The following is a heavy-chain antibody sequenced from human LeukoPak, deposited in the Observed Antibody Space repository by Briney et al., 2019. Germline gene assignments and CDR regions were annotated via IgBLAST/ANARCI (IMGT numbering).Heavy chain of an antibody. CDR3: ARDRSDILTGYNDAFDF. J-gene: IGHJ3*01. Sequence: GGSLRLSCAASGFTFSTYWMSWVRQAPGEGPEWVATIKLDGSEKYYVDSVKGRFTISRDNAKNSLYLQVNSLRAEDTAVYSCARDRSDILTGYNDAFDFWGQGTMVTVSS. CDR2: IKLDGSEK. D-gene: IGHD3-9*01. CDR1: GFTFSTYW. V-gene: IGHV3-7*01.